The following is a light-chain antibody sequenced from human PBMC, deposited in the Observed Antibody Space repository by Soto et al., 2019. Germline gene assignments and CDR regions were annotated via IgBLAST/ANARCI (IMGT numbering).Light chain of an antibody. CDR2: GVS. CDR1: QSVTNN. J-gene: IGKJ4*01. CDR3: QQSYSTPLT. Sequence: EIMMKQSPATLSVSTGERATLSCRASQSVTNNLAWYQQKPGQPPRLLIYGVSTRATGVPARFSGSGSGTDFTLTISSLQPEDFATYYCQQSYSTPLTFGGGTNVDI. V-gene: IGKV3-15*01.